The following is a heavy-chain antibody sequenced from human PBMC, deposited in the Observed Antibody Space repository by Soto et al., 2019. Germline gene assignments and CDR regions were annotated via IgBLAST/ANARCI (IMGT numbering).Heavy chain of an antibody. D-gene: IGHD1-26*01. CDR2: IWYDGSNK. CDR3: ARDREWDY. CDR1: GFTFSSYG. V-gene: IGHV3-33*01. J-gene: IGHJ4*02. Sequence: GGSLRLSCAASGFTFSSYGMHWVRQAPGKGLEWVAVIWYDGSNKYYADSVKGRFTISRDNSKNTLYLQMNSLGAEEKAGYYWARDREWDYWGQGTLVTVSS.